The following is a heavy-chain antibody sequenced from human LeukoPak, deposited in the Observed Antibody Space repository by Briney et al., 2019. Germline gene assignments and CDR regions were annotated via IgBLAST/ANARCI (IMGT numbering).Heavy chain of an antibody. CDR1: GYTFTYYY. CDR3: ARHGDGAENFQH. CDR2: INPSGGST. J-gene: IGHJ1*01. Sequence: ASVKVSCKASGYTFTYYYIHWVQQAPGQGLEWMGIINPSGGSTNYAQKFQGRVTMTRDTSTSTLYMGLNSLRSDDTSVYYCARHGDGAENFQHWGQGTLVTVS. D-gene: IGHD4-17*01. V-gene: IGHV1-46*01.